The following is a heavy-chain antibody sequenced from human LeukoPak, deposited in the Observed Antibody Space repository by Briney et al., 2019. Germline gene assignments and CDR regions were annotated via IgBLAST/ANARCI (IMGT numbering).Heavy chain of an antibody. Sequence: NVSGPTLGKPTETLTLTCSFFGLVLKSGGEAVGWLRQPPGKALEFLALVYWDNDYRYSPSLRDRLNIIKDTSKNQVVLTMINMDPVDTGTYFCAHRRGYTYGYGAFDHWGQGSRLVVSS. CDR2: VYWDNDY. J-gene: IGHJ4*02. D-gene: IGHD5-18*01. V-gene: IGHV2-5*02. CDR3: AHRRGYTYGYGAFDH. CDR1: GLVLKSGGEA.